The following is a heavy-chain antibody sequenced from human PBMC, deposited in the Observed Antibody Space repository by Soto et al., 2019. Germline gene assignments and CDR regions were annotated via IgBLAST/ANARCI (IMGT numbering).Heavy chain of an antibody. Sequence: GGSLRLSCAASGFTFSSYWMHWVRQAPGKGLVWVSRINSDGSSTSYADSVKGRFTISRDNAKNTLYLQMNSLRAEDTAVYYCARAGSDIVVAPDHYYYYYGMDVWGQGTTVTVSS. J-gene: IGHJ6*02. CDR2: INSDGSST. CDR1: GFTFSSYW. CDR3: ARAGSDIVVAPDHYYYYYGMDV. D-gene: IGHD2-2*01. V-gene: IGHV3-74*01.